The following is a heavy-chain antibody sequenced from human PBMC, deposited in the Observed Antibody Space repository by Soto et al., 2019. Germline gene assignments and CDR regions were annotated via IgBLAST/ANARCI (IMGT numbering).Heavy chain of an antibody. V-gene: IGHV5-51*01. CDR2: IYPGDSDT. D-gene: IGHD2-2*02. J-gene: IGHJ6*02. Sequence: PGESLKISCKGSGYSFTSYWIGWVRQMPGKGLEWMGIIYPGDSDTRYSPSFQGQVTISADKSISTAYLQWSSLKASDTAMYYYARLDCSRPSCYNLGYYYYGMDVWGPGNTVTVSS. CDR3: ARLDCSRPSCYNLGYYYYGMDV. CDR1: GYSFTSYW.